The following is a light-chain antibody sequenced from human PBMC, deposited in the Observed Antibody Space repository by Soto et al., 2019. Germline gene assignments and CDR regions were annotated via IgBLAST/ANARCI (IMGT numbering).Light chain of an antibody. J-gene: IGLJ1*01. CDR2: DAS. V-gene: IGLV3-21*02. Sequence: SYELTQPPSVTVSPGQTARITCGGNNIGSKSVHWYQQKPDQAPVLVVYDASDRPSGIPERFSGSNSXNTATLTISRVEAGDEADYYCQVWDSSSDHPVFGTGTKVTVL. CDR1: NIGSKS. CDR3: QVWDSSSDHPV.